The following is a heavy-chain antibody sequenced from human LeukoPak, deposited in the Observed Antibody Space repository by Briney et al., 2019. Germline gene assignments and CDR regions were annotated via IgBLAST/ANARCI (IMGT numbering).Heavy chain of an antibody. CDR3: ARPYTSGWYAPKYYQH. Sequence: GESLKISCEGSGYSFTNYWIGWVRQMPGKGLEWMGIIYPGDSDTRYSPSFQGQVTISADKSISTAFLQWSSLKASDTAMYYCARPYTSGWYAPKYYQHWGQGTLVTVSS. D-gene: IGHD6-19*01. V-gene: IGHV5-51*01. CDR2: IYPGDSDT. J-gene: IGHJ1*01. CDR1: GYSFTNYW.